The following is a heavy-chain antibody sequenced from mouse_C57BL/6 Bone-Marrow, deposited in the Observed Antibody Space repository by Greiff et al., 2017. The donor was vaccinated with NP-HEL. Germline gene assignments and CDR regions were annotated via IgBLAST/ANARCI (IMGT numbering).Heavy chain of an antibody. CDR1: GYTFTSYW. CDR2: FNPSDSYT. J-gene: IGHJ2*03. V-gene: IGHV1-69*01. D-gene: IGHD2-12*01. Sequence: QVQLQQPGAELVMPGASVKLSCKASGYTFTSYWMHWVKQRPGQGLEWIGAFNPSDSYTNYNQKFKGKSTLTADKSASTAYMQLSSLTSEDSAVYYCAWNAYNSCDVDYGGRGKGLTVSA. CDR3: AWNAYNSCDVDY.